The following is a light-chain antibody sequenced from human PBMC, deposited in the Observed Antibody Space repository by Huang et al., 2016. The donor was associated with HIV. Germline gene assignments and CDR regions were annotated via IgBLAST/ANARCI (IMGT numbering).Light chain of an antibody. V-gene: IGKV1-5*03. CDR1: QSIGRW. CDR3: QQYSGYSGT. J-gene: IGKJ5*01. Sequence: DIQLTQSPSTLYASVGDRVNITCRASQSIGRWLAWYQQKPGKAPKLLIHQASDLEYGVPSRFSGVVSGTEFTLTISSLQTYDFATYYCQQYSGYSGTFGQGTRLEI. CDR2: QAS.